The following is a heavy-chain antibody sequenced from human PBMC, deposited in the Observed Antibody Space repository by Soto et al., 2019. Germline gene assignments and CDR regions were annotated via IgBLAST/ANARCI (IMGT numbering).Heavy chain of an antibody. CDR1: GFTFSSYG. CDR3: AKAGPYYYDSSGYFTDYYYGMDV. J-gene: IGHJ6*02. V-gene: IGHV3-30*18. D-gene: IGHD3-22*01. Sequence: GGSLRLSCAASGFTFSSYGMHWVRQAPGKGLEWVAVISYDGSNKYYADSVKGRFTISRDNSKNTLYLQMNSLRAEDKAVYYCAKAGPYYYDSSGYFTDYYYGMDVWGQGTTVTVSS. CDR2: ISYDGSNK.